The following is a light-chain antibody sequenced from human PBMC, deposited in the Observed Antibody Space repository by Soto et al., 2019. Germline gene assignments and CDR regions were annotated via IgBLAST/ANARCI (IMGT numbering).Light chain of an antibody. V-gene: IGLV2-11*01. Sequence: QYALTQPRSVSGSPGQSVTISCTGTSSDVGGYNYVSWYQQHPGKDPKVMIYDVSKRPSGVPDRFSGSKSGNTASLTISGLQAEDEADYYCQSYDFTNHVFGTGTKLTVL. CDR1: SSDVGGYNY. CDR2: DVS. CDR3: QSYDFTNHV. J-gene: IGLJ1*01.